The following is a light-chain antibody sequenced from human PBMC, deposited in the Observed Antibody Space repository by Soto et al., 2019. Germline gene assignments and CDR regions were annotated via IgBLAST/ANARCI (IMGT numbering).Light chain of an antibody. CDR3: SSYTTSSTPSYV. V-gene: IGLV2-14*01. J-gene: IGLJ1*01. Sequence: QSALAQPASVSGSPGQSITISCSGSSIDVGDNNYVSWYQHHPGKAPKLIIYEVSNRPSGDSNRFSGSSSDNTASLTISGLLPDDEADYYCSSYTTSSTPSYVFGTGTKLTVL. CDR1: SIDVGDNNY. CDR2: EVS.